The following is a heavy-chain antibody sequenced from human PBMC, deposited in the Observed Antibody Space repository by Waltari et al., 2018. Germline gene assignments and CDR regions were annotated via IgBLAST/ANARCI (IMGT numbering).Heavy chain of an antibody. CDR1: GGTFSSYA. J-gene: IGHJ3*02. CDR3: AKDHSRPYCGGDCYYLIEPLAFDI. D-gene: IGHD2-21*02. CDR2: IIPILGIA. V-gene: IGHV1-69*04. Sequence: QVQLVQSGAEVKKPGSSVKVSCKASGGTFSSYAISWVRQAPGQGLEWLGRIIPILGIANYAQKFQGRVTITADKSTSTAYMELSSLRSEDTAVYYCAKDHSRPYCGGDCYYLIEPLAFDIWGQGTMVTVSS.